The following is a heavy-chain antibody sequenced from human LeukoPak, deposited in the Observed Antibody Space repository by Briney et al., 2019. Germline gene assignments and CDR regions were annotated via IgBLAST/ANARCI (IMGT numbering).Heavy chain of an antibody. J-gene: IGHJ4*02. V-gene: IGHV1-2*02. CDR3: TTDYYYDSSGSYYTIDY. D-gene: IGHD3-22*01. CDR1: GYTFTGYY. CDR2: INPNSGGT. Sequence: ASVKVSCKASGYTFTGYYMHWVRQAPGQGLEWMGWINPNSGGTNYAQKFQGRVTMTKDTSTDTAYMELSSLRSEDTAVYYCTTDYYYDSSGSYYTIDYWGQGTLVTVSS.